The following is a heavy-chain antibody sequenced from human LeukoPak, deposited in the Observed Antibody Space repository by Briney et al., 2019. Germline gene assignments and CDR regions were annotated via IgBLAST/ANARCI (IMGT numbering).Heavy chain of an antibody. Sequence: SQTLSLTCAISGDSVSSNSAAWNWIRQSPSRGLEWLGRTYYRSKLYNDYAVSVKSRITINPDTSKNQFSLQLNSVTPEDTAVYYCARDIRASGSYQLESYYFDYWGQGTLVTVSS. CDR2: TYYRSKLYN. V-gene: IGHV6-1*01. CDR3: ARDIRASGSYQLESYYFDY. J-gene: IGHJ4*02. CDR1: GDSVSSNSAA. D-gene: IGHD1-26*01.